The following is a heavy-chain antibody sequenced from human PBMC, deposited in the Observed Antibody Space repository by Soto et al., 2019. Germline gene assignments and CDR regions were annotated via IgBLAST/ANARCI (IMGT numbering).Heavy chain of an antibody. J-gene: IGHJ4*02. CDR3: AREGAPIVGLVFVAAYFDY. D-gene: IGHD1-26*01. Sequence: GESLKISCKGSGYSFTSYWIGWVRQMPGKGLEWMGIIYPGDSDTRYSPSFQGQVTISADKSISTAYLQWSSLKASDTAMYYCAREGAPIVGLVFVAAYFDYWGQGTLVTVSS. CDR2: IYPGDSDT. CDR1: GYSFTSYW. V-gene: IGHV5-51*01.